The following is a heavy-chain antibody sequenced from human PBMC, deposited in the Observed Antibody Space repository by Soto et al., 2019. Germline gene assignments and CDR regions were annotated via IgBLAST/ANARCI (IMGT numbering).Heavy chain of an antibody. J-gene: IGHJ6*02. CDR3: ASSYAMDV. CDR1: GFTFNNYW. Sequence: GGSRRLSCAASGFTFNNYWMSWVRQAPGKGLEWVANIKEDGSEKSYVDSVKGRFTISRDNAKNSLYLQMNSLRAEDTAVYYSASSYAMDVWGQGTTVTVSS. CDR2: IKEDGSEK. V-gene: IGHV3-7*01.